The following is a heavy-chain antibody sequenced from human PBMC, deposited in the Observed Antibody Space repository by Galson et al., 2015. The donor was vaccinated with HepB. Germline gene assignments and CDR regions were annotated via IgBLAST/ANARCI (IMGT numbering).Heavy chain of an antibody. CDR3: ARDRTYMVRGVIAELDY. CDR1: GYTFTSYG. V-gene: IGHV1-18*04. CDR2: ISAYNGNT. D-gene: IGHD3-10*01. Sequence: SVKVSCKASGYTFTSYGISWVRQAPGQGLEWMGWISAYNGNTNYAQKLQGRVTMTTDTSTSTAYMELRSLRSDDTAVYYCARDRTYMVRGVIAELDYWGQGTLVTVSS. J-gene: IGHJ4*02.